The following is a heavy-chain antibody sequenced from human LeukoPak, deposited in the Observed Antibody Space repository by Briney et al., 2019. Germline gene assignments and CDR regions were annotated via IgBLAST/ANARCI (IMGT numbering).Heavy chain of an antibody. Sequence: GGSVKVSCKASGYTFTSYGISWVGQAPGQGLEWMGWISAFNGNTNYAQKLQGRVTMTTDTSTSTAYMELRSLRSDDTAVYYCARVQGRVYESLGYSTINWFDPWGQGTLVTVSS. D-gene: IGHD2-8*01. CDR2: ISAFNGNT. CDR1: GYTFTSYG. V-gene: IGHV1-18*04. J-gene: IGHJ5*02. CDR3: ARVQGRVYESLGYSTINWFDP.